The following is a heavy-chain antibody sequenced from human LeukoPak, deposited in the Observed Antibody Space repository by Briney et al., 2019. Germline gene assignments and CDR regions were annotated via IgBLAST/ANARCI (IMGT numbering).Heavy chain of an antibody. V-gene: IGHV1-69*04. CDR1: GGTCSSYA. J-gene: IGHJ4*02. D-gene: IGHD3-22*01. Sequence: ASVKVSCKASGGTCSSYAISWVRQAPGQGLEWMGRSIPILGIANYAQKFQGRVTITADKSTSTAYMELSSLRPEDTAVYYCARSPESYYYDSSGYYNKRYFDYWGQGTLVTVSS. CDR2: SIPILGIA. CDR3: ARSPESYYYDSSGYYNKRYFDY.